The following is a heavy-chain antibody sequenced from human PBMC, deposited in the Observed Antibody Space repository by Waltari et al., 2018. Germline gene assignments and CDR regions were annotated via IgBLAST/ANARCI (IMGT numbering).Heavy chain of an antibody. CDR1: GGSVSNYY. CDR2: IYYSGTT. CDR3: ARVGGRWYFPL. J-gene: IGHJ2*01. D-gene: IGHD2-15*01. V-gene: IGHV4-59*02. Sequence: QVQLQESGPGLVKPSETLSLTSAVSGGSVSNYYWSWIRQPPGKGLEWIGYIYYSGTTNYNPSLKSRVTISVDTSKNQFSLTLRSVTAADTAVYYCARVGGRWYFPLWGRGTLVTVSS.